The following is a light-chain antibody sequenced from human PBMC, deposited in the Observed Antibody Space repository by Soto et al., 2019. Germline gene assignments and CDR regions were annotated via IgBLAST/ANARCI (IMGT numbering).Light chain of an antibody. Sequence: QAVVTQEPSMTVSPGGTVTLTCGSSTGGVTSGHWPYWFQQKAGQAPRTLIYDATNKHSWTPVRFSGSILGGKAALTLSGAQPEDEAEYYCSLSFGGTVVFGGGTKLTVL. CDR3: SLSFGGTVV. CDR1: TGGVTSGHW. V-gene: IGLV7-46*01. J-gene: IGLJ2*01. CDR2: DAT.